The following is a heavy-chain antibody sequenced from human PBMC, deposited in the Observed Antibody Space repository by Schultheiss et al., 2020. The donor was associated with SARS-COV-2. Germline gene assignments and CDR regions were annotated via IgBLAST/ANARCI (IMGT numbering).Heavy chain of an antibody. CDR2: IYTSGST. Sequence: SETLSLTCTVSGGSISSSSYYWGWIRQPPGKGLEWIGRIYTSGSTNYNPSLKSRVTMSVDTSKNQFSLKLSSVTAADTAVYYCASIAAAGTTSTVDYWGQGTLVTVSS. J-gene: IGHJ4*02. V-gene: IGHV4-39*07. D-gene: IGHD6-13*01. CDR1: GGSISSSSYY. CDR3: ASIAAAGTTSTVDY.